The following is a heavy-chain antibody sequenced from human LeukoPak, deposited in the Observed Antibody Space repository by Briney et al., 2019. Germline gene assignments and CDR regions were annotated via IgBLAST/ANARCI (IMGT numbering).Heavy chain of an antibody. CDR2: INSAESST. Sequence: GGSLRLSCAASGFTFSSYWMRWVRQAPGKGLVWVSRINSAESSTNYADSVKGRFTISRDNAKNTLYLQMNSLRAEDTAVYYCARGPAANSGNYYVGDYWGQGALVTVSS. J-gene: IGHJ4*02. V-gene: IGHV3-74*01. CDR3: ARGPAANSGNYYVGDY. D-gene: IGHD1-26*01. CDR1: GFTFSSYW.